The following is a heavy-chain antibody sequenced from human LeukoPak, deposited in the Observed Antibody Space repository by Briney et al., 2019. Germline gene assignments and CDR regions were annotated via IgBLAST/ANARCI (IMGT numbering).Heavy chain of an antibody. D-gene: IGHD5-12*01. CDR1: GYIFTGYN. CDR3: ASTVGTIFEY. J-gene: IGHJ4*02. V-gene: IGHV1-2*06. Sequence: ASVKVSCKASGYIFTGYNMHWVRQAPGQGLEWMGRINPNSGDTNYAQKFQGRVTMTRDTSISTAYMELSRLRSDDTAVYYCASTVGTIFEYWGQGTLVTVSS. CDR2: INPNSGDT.